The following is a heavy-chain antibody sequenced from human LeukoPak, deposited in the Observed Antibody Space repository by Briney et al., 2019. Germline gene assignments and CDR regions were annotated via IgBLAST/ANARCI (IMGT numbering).Heavy chain of an antibody. CDR3: ARDVGAGATSPKPFDY. Sequence: GGSLRLSCAASGFTFSSYWMSWVRQAPGKGLEWVANIKQDGSEKYYVDSVKGRFTISRDNAKNSLYLQKNSLRAEDTAVYYCARDVGAGATSPKPFDYWGQGTLVTVSS. V-gene: IGHV3-7*01. J-gene: IGHJ4*02. D-gene: IGHD1-26*01. CDR1: GFTFSSYW. CDR2: IKQDGSEK.